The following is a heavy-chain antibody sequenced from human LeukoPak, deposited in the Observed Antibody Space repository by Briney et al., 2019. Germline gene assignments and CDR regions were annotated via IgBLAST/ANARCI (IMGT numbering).Heavy chain of an antibody. J-gene: IGHJ4*02. D-gene: IGHD3-22*01. CDR2: IYYSGST. CDR1: GGSISSYY. V-gene: IGHV4-59*01. Sequence: PSETLSLTCTVSGGSISSYYWSWIRQPPGKGLEWIGYIYYSGSTNYNPSLKRRVTIAVDTSKNQFSLKLSSVTAADTAVYYCARGDSGSYYDSSGSISYYFDYWGQGTLVTVSS. CDR3: ARGDSGSYYDSSGSISYYFDY.